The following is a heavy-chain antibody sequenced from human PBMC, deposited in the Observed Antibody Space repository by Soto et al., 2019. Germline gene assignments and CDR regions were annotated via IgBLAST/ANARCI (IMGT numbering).Heavy chain of an antibody. CDR2: VDHRGST. V-gene: IGHV4-34*01. Sequence: SETLSLTCVVSGESFSGYYWSWIRQTPGMGLEWIGEVDHRGSTTYNPSLENRASISIDSSKNLFSLELTSVTAADTALYFCARYEYGNSLYGVDVWGQGTRVTVSS. CDR1: GESFSGYY. D-gene: IGHD1-7*01. CDR3: ARYEYGNSLYGVDV. J-gene: IGHJ6*02.